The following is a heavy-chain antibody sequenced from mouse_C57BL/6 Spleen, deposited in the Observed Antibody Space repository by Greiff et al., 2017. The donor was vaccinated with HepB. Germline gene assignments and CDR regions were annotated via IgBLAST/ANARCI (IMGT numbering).Heavy chain of an antibody. V-gene: IGHV2-5*01. CDR3: AKNYYGYDDAMDY. CDR2: IWRGGST. Sequence: VKLQESGPGLVQPSQSLSITCTVSGFSFTSYGVHWVRQSPGKGLEWLGVIWRGGSTDYNAAFMSRLSITKDNSKSQVFFKMNSLQADDTAIYYCAKNYYGYDDAMDYWGQGTSVTVSS. D-gene: IGHD2-2*01. CDR1: GFSFTSYG. J-gene: IGHJ4*01.